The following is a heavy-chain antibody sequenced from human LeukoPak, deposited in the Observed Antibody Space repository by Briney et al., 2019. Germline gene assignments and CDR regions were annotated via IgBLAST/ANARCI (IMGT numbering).Heavy chain of an antibody. Sequence: AGSLRLSCAASGFTFDDYGMSWVRQAPGKGLEWLSAISGSGGSTFNADSVKGRFTISRDNSNNSLFVQMNSLRAEGAAIYYCAKDHPSGYYFDYWGQGTLVTVSS. CDR2: ISGSGGST. V-gene: IGHV3-23*01. J-gene: IGHJ4*02. CDR3: AKDHPSGYYFDY. D-gene: IGHD1-14*01. CDR1: GFTFDDYG.